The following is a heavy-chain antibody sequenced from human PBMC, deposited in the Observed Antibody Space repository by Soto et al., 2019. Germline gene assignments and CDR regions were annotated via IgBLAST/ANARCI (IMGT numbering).Heavy chain of an antibody. CDR2: IYYSGST. V-gene: IGHV4-31*03. Sequence: QVQLQESGPGLVKPSQTLSLTCTVSGGSISSGTYHWSWIRHHPGKGLEWIGYIYYSGSTYYNPSLKRRVTLSVDTSKNQFSLRLSSVTAADTAVYYCAREMNYYDTSGDSYFDYWGQGTLVTVSS. J-gene: IGHJ4*02. CDR1: GGSISSGTYH. D-gene: IGHD3-22*01. CDR3: AREMNYYDTSGDSYFDY.